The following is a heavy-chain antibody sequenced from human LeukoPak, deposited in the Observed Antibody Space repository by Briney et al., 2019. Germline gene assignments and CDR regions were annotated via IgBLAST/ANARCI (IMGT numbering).Heavy chain of an antibody. CDR3: ARSIRARYYMDV. Sequence: GGSLRLSCAASGFTFSSYSMNWVRQAPGKGLVWVSRINSDGSSTSYADSVKGRFTISRDNAKNTLYLQMNSLRAEDTAVYYCARSIRARYYMDVWGKGTTVTVSS. J-gene: IGHJ6*03. CDR2: INSDGSST. CDR1: GFTFSSYS. V-gene: IGHV3-74*01.